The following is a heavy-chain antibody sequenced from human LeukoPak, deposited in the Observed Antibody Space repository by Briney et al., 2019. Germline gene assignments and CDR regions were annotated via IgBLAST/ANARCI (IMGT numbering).Heavy chain of an antibody. V-gene: IGHV4-39*07. Sequence: SETLSLTCTVSGGSISSSSYYWGWLRQPPGRGLEWIGSIHYSGSTNYNPSLRSRVTISVNTSKNQFSLKEISGLAAGTAIYSGASLTPADAFDIWGQGTMVTVSS. CDR1: GGSISSSSYY. J-gene: IGHJ3*02. D-gene: IGHD2-15*01. CDR3: ASLTPADAFDI. CDR2: IHYSGST.